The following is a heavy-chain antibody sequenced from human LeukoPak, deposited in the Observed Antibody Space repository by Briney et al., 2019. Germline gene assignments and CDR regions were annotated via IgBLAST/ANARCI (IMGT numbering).Heavy chain of an antibody. D-gene: IGHD6-13*01. Sequence: QTGGSLRLSCAASGFTFSSYAMSWVRQAPGKGLEWVSAISGSGGSTYYADSVKGRFTISRDNSKNTLYLQMNSLRAEDTAVYYCAKDRGYSSSRYYFDYWGQGTLVTVSS. CDR1: GFTFSSYA. CDR2: ISGSGGST. CDR3: AKDRGYSSSRYYFDY. J-gene: IGHJ4*02. V-gene: IGHV3-23*01.